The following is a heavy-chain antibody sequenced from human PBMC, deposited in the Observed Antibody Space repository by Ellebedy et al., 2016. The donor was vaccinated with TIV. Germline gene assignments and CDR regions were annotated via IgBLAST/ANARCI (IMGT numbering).Heavy chain of an antibody. J-gene: IGHJ6*02. CDR1: GFSFSDYA. V-gene: IGHV3-23*01. Sequence: PGGSLRLSCAASGFSFSDYAMHWVRQAPGKGLEWVSVISGTGGRTQYEDSVKGRFIISRDNSKRTLYLQMNSLRAEDTAVYYCAKARGQGYFYYGLDVWGQGTTVTVSS. CDR3: AKARGQGYFYYGLDV. CDR2: ISGTGGRT.